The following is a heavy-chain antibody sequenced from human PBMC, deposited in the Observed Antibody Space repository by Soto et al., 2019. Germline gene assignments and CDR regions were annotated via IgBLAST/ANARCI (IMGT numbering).Heavy chain of an antibody. D-gene: IGHD3-16*01. J-gene: IGHJ5*02. CDR2: IDASSTHI. Sequence: TLRLAWEVSGFSFCSYNMIWVRQAPGKGLEWVSSIDASSTHIYYADSVKGRFTISRDNGKSSLYLQMDSLRAEDTALYYCVRQQYDFLVDPWGQG. CDR3: VRQQYDFLVDP. CDR1: GFSFCSYN. V-gene: IGHV3-21*04.